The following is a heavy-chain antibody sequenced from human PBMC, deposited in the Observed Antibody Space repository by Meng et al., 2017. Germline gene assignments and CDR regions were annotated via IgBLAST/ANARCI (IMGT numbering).Heavy chain of an antibody. D-gene: IGHD3-10*01. CDR1: GGTFSSYA. CDR3: ARVARRVWYGSYGVDAFDI. CDR2: IIPIIGTA. V-gene: IGHV1-69*13. J-gene: IGHJ3*02. Sequence: SVKVSCKASGGTFSSYAISWVRQAPGQGLEWMGGIIPIIGTANYAQKFQGRVTITADESTSTAYMELSSLRSEDTAVYYCARVARRVWYGSYGVDAFDIWGQGTMVTVSS.